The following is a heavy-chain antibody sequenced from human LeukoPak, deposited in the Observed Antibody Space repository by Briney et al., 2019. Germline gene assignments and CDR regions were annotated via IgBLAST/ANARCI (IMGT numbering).Heavy chain of an antibody. J-gene: IGHJ4*02. CDR1: GGSISSDY. Sequence: PSDTLSLTCTVSGGSISSDYWSWLRESTGKALEWIGYNYYRETTNYNPSLKSRVTISLDTSKNKFSLKLSSVTAADTAVYYCARGANWGSPDYWGQGTLVTVSS. V-gene: IGHV4-59*07. CDR3: ARGANWGSPDY. CDR2: NYYRETT. D-gene: IGHD7-27*01.